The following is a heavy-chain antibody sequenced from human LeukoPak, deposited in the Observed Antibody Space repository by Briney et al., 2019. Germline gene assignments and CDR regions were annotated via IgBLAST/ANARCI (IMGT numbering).Heavy chain of an antibody. CDR3: AKARGYNYAYSHYFDY. CDR1: GFSFSSYG. D-gene: IGHD5-18*01. CDR2: VSSDGSRE. Sequence: PGRSLRLSCAASGFSFSSYGMHWVRQAPGKGLEWVSFVSSDGSREYCGDSVKGRFTISRDNSKNTLFLELNSLRAEDTAVYYCAKARGYNYAYSHYFDYWGQGTLVTVSS. J-gene: IGHJ4*02. V-gene: IGHV3-30*18.